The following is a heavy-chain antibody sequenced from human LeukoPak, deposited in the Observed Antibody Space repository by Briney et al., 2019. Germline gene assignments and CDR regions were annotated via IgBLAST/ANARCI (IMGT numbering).Heavy chain of an antibody. V-gene: IGHV4-39*07. CDR1: GGSISSSSYY. CDR2: IYYSGST. J-gene: IGHJ4*02. Sequence: PSETLSLTCTVSGGSISSSSYYWGWIRQPPGKGLEWIGSIYYSGSTYYNPSLKSRVTISVDTPKNQFSLKLSSVTAADTAVYYCARESRDVWGSYRPDYWGQGTLVTVSS. CDR3: ARESRDVWGSYRPDY. D-gene: IGHD3-16*02.